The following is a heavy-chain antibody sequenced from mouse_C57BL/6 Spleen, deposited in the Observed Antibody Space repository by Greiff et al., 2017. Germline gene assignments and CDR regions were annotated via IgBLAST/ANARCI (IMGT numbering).Heavy chain of an antibody. CDR2: ISYDGSN. Sequence: EVQLQQSGPGLVKPSQSLSLTCSVTGYSITSGYYWNWIRQFPGNKLEWMGYISYDGSNNYNPSLKNRISITRDTSKNQFFLKLNSVTTEDTATYYCARASYDGYYWYYFDYWGQGTTLTVSS. D-gene: IGHD2-3*01. J-gene: IGHJ2*01. CDR3: ARASYDGYYWYYFDY. V-gene: IGHV3-6*01. CDR1: GYSITSGYY.